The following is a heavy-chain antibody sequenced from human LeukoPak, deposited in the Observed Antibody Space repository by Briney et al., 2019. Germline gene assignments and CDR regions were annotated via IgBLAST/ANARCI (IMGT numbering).Heavy chain of an antibody. J-gene: IGHJ5*02. CDR2: INHSGST. D-gene: IGHD2-15*01. CDR3: ARDRYCSGGSCYSGSRRSWFDP. CDR1: GGSLGSYY. V-gene: IGHV4-34*01. Sequence: SSETLSLTCAVYGGSLGSYYWSWIRQPPGKGLEWIGEINHSGSTNYNPSLKSRVTISVDTSKNQFSLKLSSVTAADTAVYYCARDRYCSGGSCYSGSRRSWFDPWGQGTLVTVSS.